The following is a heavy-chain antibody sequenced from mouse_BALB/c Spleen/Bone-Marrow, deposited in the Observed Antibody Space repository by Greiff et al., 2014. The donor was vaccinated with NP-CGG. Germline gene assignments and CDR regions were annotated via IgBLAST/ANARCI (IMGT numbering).Heavy chain of an antibody. CDR1: GYTFTSYW. CDR3: ARGGDYYGSSSFAY. V-gene: IGHV1S41*01. CDR2: IAPGSGST. D-gene: IGHD1-1*01. J-gene: IGHJ3*01. Sequence: DLVKPGASVKLSCKASGYTFTSYWTNWIKQRPGQGLEWIGRIAPGSGSTYYNEMFKGKATRTVDTSSSTAYIQLSSLSSEDAAVYFGARGGDYYGSSSFAYWGQGTLVTVSA.